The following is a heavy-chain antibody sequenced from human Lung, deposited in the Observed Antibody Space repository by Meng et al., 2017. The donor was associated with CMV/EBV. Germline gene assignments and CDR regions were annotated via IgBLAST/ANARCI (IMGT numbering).Heavy chain of an antibody. V-gene: IGHV1-18*01. Sequence: QAQLVHPGGEVKKPGPSVTVSCKASGYTFTSYGITWVRQAPGQGLEWMGWISAYNGNTNYAQTLQGRLTMTTDTSTSTAYMELRSLRSDDTAVYYCARVEVGITSGDYWGQGTLVTVSS. D-gene: IGHD1-26*01. CDR3: ARVEVGITSGDY. J-gene: IGHJ4*02. CDR2: ISAYNGNT. CDR1: GYTFTSYG.